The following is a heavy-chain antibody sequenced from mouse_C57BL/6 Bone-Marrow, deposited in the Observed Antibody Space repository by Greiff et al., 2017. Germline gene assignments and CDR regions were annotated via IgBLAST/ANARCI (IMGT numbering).Heavy chain of an antibody. CDR2: LYPRDGST. Sequence: VMLVESGPELVKPGASVKLSCKASGYTFTSYDINWVKQRPGQGLEWIGWLYPRDGSTKYNEKFKGKATLTVDTSSSTAYMELHSLTSEDSAVYFCARRALFYYGSRGYFDVWGTGTTVTVSS. CDR3: ARRALFYYGSRGYFDV. J-gene: IGHJ1*03. CDR1: GYTFTSYD. V-gene: IGHV1-85*01. D-gene: IGHD1-1*01.